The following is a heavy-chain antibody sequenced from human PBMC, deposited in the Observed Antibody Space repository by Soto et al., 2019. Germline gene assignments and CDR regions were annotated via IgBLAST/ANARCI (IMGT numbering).Heavy chain of an antibody. V-gene: IGHV3-23*01. D-gene: IGHD2-2*01. CDR1: GFTFSSYA. J-gene: IGHJ4*02. CDR3: AKGGVEYQLLPFDY. CDR2: ISGSGGIT. Sequence: EVLLLESGGGLVQPGGSLRLSCAASGFTFSSYAMSWVRQAPGKGLEWVSSISGSGGITYFAGSGKGRFTNSRDNSKNTLYLQMNSRRAEDTAVYYCAKGGVEYQLLPFDYWGQGTLVTVSS.